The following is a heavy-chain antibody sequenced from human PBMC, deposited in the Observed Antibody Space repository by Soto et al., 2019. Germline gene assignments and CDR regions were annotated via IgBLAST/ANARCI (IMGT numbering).Heavy chain of an antibody. CDR3: ARSWVGPDGYSYGFDY. J-gene: IGHJ4*02. Sequence: SETLSLTCTVSSGSVSSGSYYWSWIRQPPGKGLEWIGYIYYSGSTNYNPSLKSRVTISVDTSKNQFSLKLSSVTAADTAVYYCARSWVGPDGYSYGFDYWGQGTLVTVSS. CDR2: IYYSGST. V-gene: IGHV4-61*01. D-gene: IGHD5-18*01. CDR1: SGSVSSGSYY.